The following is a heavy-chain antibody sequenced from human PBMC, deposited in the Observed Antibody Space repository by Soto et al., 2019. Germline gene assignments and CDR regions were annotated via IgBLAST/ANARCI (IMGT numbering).Heavy chain of an antibody. J-gene: IGHJ3*02. CDR1: GLTVSSSY. CDR3: ARRSSNSPSAFDI. V-gene: IGHV3-53*01. Sequence: PGGSLRLSCAASGLTVSSSYMSWVRQAPGKGLDWVSVIYSGGGTSYADSVKGRFTISRDNSKNTLYLQMNSLRAEDTAVYYCARRSSNSPSAFDIWGQGTMVTVSS. CDR2: IYSGGGT. D-gene: IGHD6-13*01.